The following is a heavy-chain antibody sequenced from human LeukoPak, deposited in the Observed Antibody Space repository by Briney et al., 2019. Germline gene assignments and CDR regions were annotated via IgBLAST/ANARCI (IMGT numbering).Heavy chain of an antibody. Sequence: SETLSLTCAVYGGSFSNSYHNWIRQPPGKGLEWIGEINHSGSTNYNPSLKSRVTISVDTSKKQFSLHLNSLTAADTAVYYCARGRYQLLFDSWGQGTLVTVSS. J-gene: IGHJ4*02. V-gene: IGHV4-34*01. D-gene: IGHD2-2*01. CDR1: GGSFSNSY. CDR3: ARGRYQLLFDS. CDR2: INHSGST.